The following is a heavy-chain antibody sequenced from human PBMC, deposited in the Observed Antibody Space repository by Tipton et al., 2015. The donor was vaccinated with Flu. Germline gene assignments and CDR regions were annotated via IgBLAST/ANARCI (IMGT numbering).Heavy chain of an antibody. CDR2: INPNSGGT. J-gene: IGHJ6*02. Sequence: QVQLVQSGAEVKKPGASVKVSCKASGYTFTGYYMHWVRQAPGQGLEWMGRINPNSGGTNYAQKFQGRVTMTRDTSISTAYMELSRLRSDDTAVYYWAGEGYSSGWDDGPGKGYYYGMDVWGQGTTVTVSS. D-gene: IGHD6-19*01. V-gene: IGHV1-2*06. CDR3: AGEGYSSGWDDGPGKGYYYGMDV. CDR1: GYTFTGYY.